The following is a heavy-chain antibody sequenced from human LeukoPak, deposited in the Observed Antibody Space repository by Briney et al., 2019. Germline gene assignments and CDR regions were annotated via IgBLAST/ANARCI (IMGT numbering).Heavy chain of an antibody. CDR2: INPNSGGT. V-gene: IGHV1-2*02. CDR1: GYTFTGYY. CDR3: ARVVVDIVATYIWFDP. J-gene: IGHJ5*02. D-gene: IGHD5-12*01. Sequence: GASVKVSCKASGYTFTGYYMHWVRQAPGRGLEWMGWINPNSGGTNYAQKFQGRVTMTRDTSISTAYMELSRLRSDDTAVYYCARVVVDIVATYIWFDPWGQGTLVTVSS.